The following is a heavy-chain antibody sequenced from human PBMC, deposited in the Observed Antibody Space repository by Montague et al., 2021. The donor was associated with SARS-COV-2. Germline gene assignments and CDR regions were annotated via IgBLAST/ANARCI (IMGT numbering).Heavy chain of an antibody. CDR3: ARRIVTYYWYFDL. V-gene: IGHV4-59*01. D-gene: IGHD2-15*01. Sequence: SETLSLTCTVSNASFDNYYWSWVRQSPGKGLEYIGYIHYSGRTNYKPSLRSRVTISIDTSKNQFSLKLMSVTAAETAIYFCARRIVTYYWYFDLWGRGTLVTVSS. J-gene: IGHJ2*01. CDR1: NASFDNYY. CDR2: IHYSGRT.